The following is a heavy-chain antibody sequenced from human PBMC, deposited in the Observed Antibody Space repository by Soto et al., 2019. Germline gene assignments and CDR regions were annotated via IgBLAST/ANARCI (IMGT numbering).Heavy chain of an antibody. Sequence: PGGSLRLSCAASGFTFSSYSMNWVRQAPGKGLEWVSYISSGGNTMYYADSVKGRFTISRDNAKNSLYLEMNSLRAEDTAVYYCVREFVRDFHNWFDLWGQGTLVTVSS. V-gene: IGHV3-48*04. CDR2: ISSGGNTM. J-gene: IGHJ5*02. D-gene: IGHD2-21*02. CDR1: GFTFSSYS. CDR3: VREFVRDFHNWFDL.